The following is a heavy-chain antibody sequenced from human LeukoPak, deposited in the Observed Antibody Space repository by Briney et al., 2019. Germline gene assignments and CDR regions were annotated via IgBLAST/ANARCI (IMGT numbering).Heavy chain of an antibody. CDR3: ARTTGYCSGGNCYRYFQK. CDR2: ISHDGSIA. Sequence: AGSLRLSSVATGFSMSNFSMDWVRQTPGKGLEWISYISHDGSIAYYADSVKGRFTIFRDNAKNSLYLQMNSLRAEDTAVYYCARTTGYCSGGNCYRYFQKWGQGTLVTVSS. V-gene: IGHV3-48*01. CDR1: GFSMSNFS. J-gene: IGHJ1*01. D-gene: IGHD2-15*01.